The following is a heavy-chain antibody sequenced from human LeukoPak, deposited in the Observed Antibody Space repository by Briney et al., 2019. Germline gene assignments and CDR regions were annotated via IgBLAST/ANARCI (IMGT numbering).Heavy chain of an antibody. J-gene: IGHJ4*02. D-gene: IGHD5-24*01. Sequence: KSGGSLRLSCAASGFTFSSSSMNWVRQAPGKGLEWISYFSSSSTTISYADSVRGRFIISRDNAKNSLYLQMNSLRAEDTAVYYCARGRDGHSLYDYWGQGTLVTVSS. CDR2: FSSSSTTI. CDR1: GFTFSSSS. CDR3: ARGRDGHSLYDY. V-gene: IGHV3-48*01.